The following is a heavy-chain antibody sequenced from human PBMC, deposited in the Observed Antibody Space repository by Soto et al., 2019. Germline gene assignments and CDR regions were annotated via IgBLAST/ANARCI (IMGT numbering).Heavy chain of an antibody. CDR3: ARDLDGSGSYYTDY. Sequence: QVQLVQSGAEVKKPGASVKVSCKASGYVFNAYGINWVRQAPGQGLEWMGWISPYNGNTKYAQNFQGRVTMTTDTSTSTAYMELRSLRSDDAAVYYCARDLDGSGSYYTDYWGPGTLVTVSP. CDR1: GYVFNAYG. CDR2: ISPYNGNT. V-gene: IGHV1-18*01. J-gene: IGHJ4*02. D-gene: IGHD3-10*01.